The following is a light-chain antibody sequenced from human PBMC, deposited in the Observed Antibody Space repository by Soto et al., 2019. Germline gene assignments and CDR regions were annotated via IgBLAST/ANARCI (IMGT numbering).Light chain of an antibody. CDR3: QQYNSFWT. Sequence: DIQMTQSPSTLSASVGDRVTITCRASQSISSWLAWYQQKPGKAPKLLIYDASSLESGISSRFSGSGSGTEFTLTISRLQPDDFAIYYCQQYNSFWTFGQGTKVDNK. CDR2: DAS. CDR1: QSISSW. J-gene: IGKJ1*01. V-gene: IGKV1-5*01.